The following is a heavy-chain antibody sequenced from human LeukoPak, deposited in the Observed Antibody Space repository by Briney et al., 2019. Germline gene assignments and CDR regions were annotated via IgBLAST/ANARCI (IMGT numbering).Heavy chain of an antibody. CDR1: GSISSYY. J-gene: IGHJ4*02. CDR2: IYTSGST. V-gene: IGHV4-4*09. D-gene: IGHD5-18*01. CDR3: ARSLRGGQLWFLFDY. Sequence: SETLSLTCTVSGSISSYYWSWIRQPPGKGLEWIGYIYTSGSTNYNPSLKSRVTISVDTSKNQFSLKLSSVTAADTAVYYCARSLRGGQLWFLFDYWGQGTLVTVSS.